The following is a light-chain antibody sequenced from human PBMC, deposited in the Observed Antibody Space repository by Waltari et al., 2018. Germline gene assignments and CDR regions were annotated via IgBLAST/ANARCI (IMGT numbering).Light chain of an antibody. CDR3: SSYTSSSLYV. V-gene: IGLV2-14*01. CDR1: RSYVGAYNY. J-gene: IGLJ1*01. CDR2: DVS. Sequence: QSALTQPASVSGSPGQSITISCTGTRSYVGAYNYVSWYQQHPGKAPNLMIYDVSKRPSGVFNRFSGSKSGNTASLTISGLQAEDEADYYCSSYTSSSLYVFGTGTKVTVL.